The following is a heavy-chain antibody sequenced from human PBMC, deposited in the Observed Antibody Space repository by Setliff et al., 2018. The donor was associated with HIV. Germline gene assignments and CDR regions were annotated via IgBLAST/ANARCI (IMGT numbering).Heavy chain of an antibody. CDR2: INSGNGNT. CDR3: ARGGGYLDWLMYLFDF. CDR1: GYTFTDYA. D-gene: IGHD3-9*01. J-gene: IGHJ4*02. V-gene: IGHV1-3*01. Sequence: ASVKVSCKASGYTFTDYAIHWVRQAPGQRPEWMGWINSGNGNTKYSQKFQGRISFTRDTSATTAYMELRRLRSQDTSVYYCARGGGYLDWLMYLFDFWGQGTLVT.